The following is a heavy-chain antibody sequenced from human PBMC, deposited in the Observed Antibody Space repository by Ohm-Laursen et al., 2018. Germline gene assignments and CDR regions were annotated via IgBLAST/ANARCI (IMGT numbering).Heavy chain of an antibody. CDR1: GYTFTGYY. J-gene: IGHJ4*02. Sequence: ASVKVSCKASGYTFTGYYIHWARQAPGQGLEWMGWISAYNGNTNYAQKFQGRVTMTTDTSTSTAYMDVRGLRSDDTAVYYCARGDTYGFDYWGQGTLVTVSS. CDR3: ARGDTYGFDY. V-gene: IGHV1-18*04. CDR2: ISAYNGNT. D-gene: IGHD3-10*01.